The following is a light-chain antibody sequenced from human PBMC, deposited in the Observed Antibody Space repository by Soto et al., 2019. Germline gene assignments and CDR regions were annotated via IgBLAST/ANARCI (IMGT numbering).Light chain of an antibody. CDR2: DVN. CDR1: SSDIGGYDY. J-gene: IGLJ2*01. CDR3: TSYASGSSHVV. V-gene: IGLV2-14*01. Sequence: QSALTQPASVSGSPGQSITLSCTGTSSDIGGYDYLSWYQRHPGKAPKLIIYDVNNRPSGVSNRFSGSKSGNTASLTISGLQAEDEADYYCTSYASGSSHVVFGGGTKVTVL.